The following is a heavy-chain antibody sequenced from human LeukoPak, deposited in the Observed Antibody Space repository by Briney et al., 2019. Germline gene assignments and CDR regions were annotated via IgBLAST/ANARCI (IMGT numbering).Heavy chain of an antibody. Sequence: GASVKVSCKASGYTFTGYYMHWVRQAPGQGLEWMGWINPNSGGTNYAQKFQGRVTMTRDTSISTAYMEQSRLRSDDTAVYYCAREWGGIAAAGFDYWGQGTLVTVSS. CDR3: AREWGGIAAAGFDY. V-gene: IGHV1-2*02. D-gene: IGHD6-13*01. CDR2: INPNSGGT. J-gene: IGHJ4*02. CDR1: GYTFTGYY.